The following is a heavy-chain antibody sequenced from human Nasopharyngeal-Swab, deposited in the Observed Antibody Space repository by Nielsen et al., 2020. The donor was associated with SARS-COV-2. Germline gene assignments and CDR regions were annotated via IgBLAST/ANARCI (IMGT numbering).Heavy chain of an antibody. V-gene: IGHV3-11*05. J-gene: IGHJ3*02. D-gene: IGHD2-15*01. CDR2: ISSSSSYT. CDR1: GFTFSDYY. Sequence: GESLKISCAASGFTFSDYYMSWIRQAPGKGLEWVSYISSSSSYTNYADSVKGRFTISRDNAKNSLYLQMNSLRAEDTAVYYCARGGCSVVVNAFDIWGQGTMVTVSS. CDR3: ARGGCSVVVNAFDI.